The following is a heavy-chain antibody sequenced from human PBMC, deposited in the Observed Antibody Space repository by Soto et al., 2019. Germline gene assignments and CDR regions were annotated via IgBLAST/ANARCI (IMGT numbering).Heavy chain of an antibody. CDR3: ARSKVRGVDGYSYMDV. V-gene: IGHV1-69*02. Sequence: QVQLVQSGAEVKKPGSSVKVSCRASGGIFTNYTISWVRQAPGQGLEWMGRVIPFLDLSTYAPKFQDRVTITADKSTNTAYMVLSSLRSEDTAVYYCARSKVRGVDGYSYMDVWGKGTAVTVSS. CDR1: GGIFTNYT. J-gene: IGHJ6*03. D-gene: IGHD3-10*01. CDR2: VIPFLDLS.